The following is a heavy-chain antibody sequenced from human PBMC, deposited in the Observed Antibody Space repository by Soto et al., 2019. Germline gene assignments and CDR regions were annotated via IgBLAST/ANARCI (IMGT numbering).Heavy chain of an antibody. J-gene: IGHJ6*02. CDR1: GVSFNNNG. CDR3: ARVLDYGSGSYSADVMAC. D-gene: IGHD3-10*01. Sequence: QVQLVQSGAEVKKPGSSVKVSCKTSGVSFNNNGIGWVRQAPGHGLEWMGGVSPPFRTSNYARKFQGRISITADASTGTVNMELSSLTSEDTAQYYCARVLDYGSGSYSADVMACWGQGNTVTVSS. CDR2: VSPPFRTS. V-gene: IGHV1-69*01.